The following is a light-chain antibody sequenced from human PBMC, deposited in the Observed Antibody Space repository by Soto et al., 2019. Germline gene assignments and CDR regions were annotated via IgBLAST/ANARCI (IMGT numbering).Light chain of an antibody. J-gene: IGLJ2*01. CDR2: GDT. V-gene: IGLV1-40*01. CDR3: QSYDSSLSDVV. CDR1: SSNIGAGYD. Sequence: QLVLTQPPSVSGAPGQRVTISCTGSSSNIGAGYDVHWYQQLPGTAPKLLIYGDTNRPSGVPDRFSGSRSGTSASLSITGRQAEDETDYYCQSYDSSLSDVVFCGGTKLTVL.